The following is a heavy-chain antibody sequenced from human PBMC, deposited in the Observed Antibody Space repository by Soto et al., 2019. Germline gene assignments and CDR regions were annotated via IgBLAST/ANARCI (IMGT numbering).Heavy chain of an antibody. CDR2: ISGSGGAT. Sequence: PGGSLRLSCVASGFTFSSDAMSWVRQAPGKGLEWVSGISGSGGATYYADSVKGRFTISRDTSKNTLYLQMNSLRAEDTAIYYCAKDRYYDSSAYYYWGQGTLVTVSS. CDR1: GFTFSSDA. J-gene: IGHJ4*02. CDR3: AKDRYYDSSAYYY. D-gene: IGHD3-22*01. V-gene: IGHV3-23*01.